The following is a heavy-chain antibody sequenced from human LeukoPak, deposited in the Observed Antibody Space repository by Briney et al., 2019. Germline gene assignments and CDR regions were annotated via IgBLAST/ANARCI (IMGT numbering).Heavy chain of an antibody. J-gene: IGHJ6*02. CDR2: IYYSGST. CDR3: ATIRDYYYYGMDV. CDR1: GGSISSGGYY. Sequence: PSETLSLTCTVSGGSISSGGYYWSWIRQHPGKGLEWIGYIYYSGSTYYNPSLKSRVTISVDRSKNQFSLKLSSVTAADTAVYYCATIRDYYYYGMDVWGQGTTVTVSS. V-gene: IGHV4-31*09.